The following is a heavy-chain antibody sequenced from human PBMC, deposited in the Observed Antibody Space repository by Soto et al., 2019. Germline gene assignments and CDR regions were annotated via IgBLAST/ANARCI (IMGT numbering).Heavy chain of an antibody. CDR1: GGSIRNGDYY. V-gene: IGHV4-30-4*01. J-gene: IGHJ4*02. CDR3: VTVNLVGAAYYFDY. Sequence: SETLSLTCTVSGGSIRNGDYYWGWIRQPPGKGLKWIGYVYYSGTTYSQPSLNSRVSISVDTSENQFSLRLTSVTAADTAVYYCVTVNLVGAAYYFDYWGPGTLVTVSS. CDR2: VYYSGTT. D-gene: IGHD1-26*01.